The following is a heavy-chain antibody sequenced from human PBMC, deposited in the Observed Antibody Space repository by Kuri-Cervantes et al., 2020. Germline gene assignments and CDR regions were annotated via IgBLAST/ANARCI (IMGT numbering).Heavy chain of an antibody. CDR3: ARGGAATHVVPYYYYGMDV. CDR1: GFTFSSYG. J-gene: IGHJ6*02. V-gene: IGHV3-33*01. CDR2: IWYDGSNK. Sequence: GGSLRLSCAASGFTFSSYGMHWVRQAPGKGLEWVAVIWYDGSNKYYADSVKGRFTISRDNSKNTLYLQMNSLRAEDTAVYYCARGGAATHVVPYYYYGMDVWGQGTTVTVSS. D-gene: IGHD2-15*01.